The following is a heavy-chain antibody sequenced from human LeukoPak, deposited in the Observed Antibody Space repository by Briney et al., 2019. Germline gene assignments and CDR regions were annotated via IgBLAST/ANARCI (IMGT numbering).Heavy chain of an antibody. D-gene: IGHD3-10*01. CDR3: AKAPIGGPAAEYFQH. V-gene: IGHV3-11*01. CDR1: GFTFSDYY. J-gene: IGHJ1*01. Sequence: KPGGSLRLSCAASGFTFSDYYMSWIRQAPGKGLEWVSYISSSGSTIYYADSVKGRFTISRDNSKNTLYLQMNSLRAEDTAVYYCAKAPIGGPAAEYFQHWGQGTLVTVSS. CDR2: ISSSGSTI.